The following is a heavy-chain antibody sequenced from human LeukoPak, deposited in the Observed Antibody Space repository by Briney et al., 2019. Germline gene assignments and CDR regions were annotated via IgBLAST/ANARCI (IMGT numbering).Heavy chain of an antibody. CDR2: IDSGRGSST. CDR1: GFTFSSYE. Sequence: PGGSLRLSCAASGFTFSSYEMNWVRQAPGKGLEWVSYIDSGRGSSTNYADSVKGRFTISRDNAKNSLYLQMNSLRAEDTALYYCARGVSGTTMIVAPAFDIWGQGTMVTVSS. CDR3: ARGVSGTTMIVAPAFDI. J-gene: IGHJ3*02. D-gene: IGHD3-22*01. V-gene: IGHV3-48*03.